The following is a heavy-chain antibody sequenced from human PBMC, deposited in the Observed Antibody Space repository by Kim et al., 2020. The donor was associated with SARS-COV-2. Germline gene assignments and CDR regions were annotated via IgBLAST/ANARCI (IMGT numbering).Heavy chain of an antibody. V-gene: IGHV4-34*01. J-gene: IGHJ3*02. Sequence: SRVTISVDTSKNQFSRKLSSVTAADTAVYYCARAHIVLMVYARGFGAFDIWGQGTMVTVSS. CDR3: ARAHIVLMVYARGFGAFDI. D-gene: IGHD2-8*01.